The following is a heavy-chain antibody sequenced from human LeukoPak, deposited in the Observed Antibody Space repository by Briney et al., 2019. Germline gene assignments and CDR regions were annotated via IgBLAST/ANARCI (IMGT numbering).Heavy chain of an antibody. CDR1: GFAFSKYA. V-gene: IGHV3-30*04. Sequence: GRSLRLSCAASGFAFSKYAMHWVRQAPGKGLEWVTIISDDGRSNYADSVEGRFTISRDNSENTLYLQMNSLRAEDTAVYYCATGYSSGLPRMDVWGQGTTVTVSS. CDR2: ISDDGRS. D-gene: IGHD6-19*01. CDR3: ATGYSSGLPRMDV. J-gene: IGHJ6*02.